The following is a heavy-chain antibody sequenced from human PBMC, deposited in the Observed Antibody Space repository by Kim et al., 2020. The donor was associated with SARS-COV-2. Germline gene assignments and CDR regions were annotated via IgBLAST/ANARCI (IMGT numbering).Heavy chain of an antibody. V-gene: IGHV1-46*01. CDR2: T. CDR3: AAGFYYYYMDV. D-gene: IGHD6-13*01. J-gene: IGHJ6*03. Sequence: TSYAQKFQGRVTMTRDTSTSTVYMELSSLRSEDTAVYYCAAGFYYYYMDVWGKGTTVTVSS.